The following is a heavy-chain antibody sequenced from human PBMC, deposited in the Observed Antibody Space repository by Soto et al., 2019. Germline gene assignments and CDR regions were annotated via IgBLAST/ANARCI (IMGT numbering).Heavy chain of an antibody. Sequence: GGSLRLSCVASGFSFSAYNMNWVRQAPGKGLEWVSSIDSSSSYIYYADSMKGRFTISRDNAKNSLYLQMNSLRAEDTAVYYCARVVYFDSSGFGLWGQGTLVTVSS. CDR2: IDSSSSYI. CDR3: ARVVYFDSSGFGL. V-gene: IGHV3-21*06. CDR1: GFSFSAYN. J-gene: IGHJ3*01. D-gene: IGHD3-22*01.